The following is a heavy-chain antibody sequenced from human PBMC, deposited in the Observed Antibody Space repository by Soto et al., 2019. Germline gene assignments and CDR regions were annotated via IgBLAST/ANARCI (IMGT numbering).Heavy chain of an antibody. CDR2: ISGSGGST. D-gene: IGHD6-19*01. CDR3: AKEGYSSGWVVYYYYYGMDV. V-gene: IGHV3-23*01. J-gene: IGHJ6*02. CDR1: GFTFSSYA. Sequence: GGSLRLSCAASGFTFSSYAMSWVRQAPGKGLEWVSAISGSGGSTYYADSVRGRFTISRDNSKNTLYLQMNSLRAEDTAVYYCAKEGYSSGWVVYYYYYGMDVWGPGTTVTVSS.